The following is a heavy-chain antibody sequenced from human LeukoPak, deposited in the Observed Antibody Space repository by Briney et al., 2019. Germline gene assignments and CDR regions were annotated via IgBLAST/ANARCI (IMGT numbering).Heavy chain of an antibody. CDR1: GFTFTSSA. J-gene: IGHJ4*02. Sequence: RASVNVSCKASGFTFTSSAMQWVRQARGQRLEWIGWIVVGSGNTNYAQKFQERVTITRDMSTSTAYMELSSLRSEDTAVYYCAADSYPYCSSTSCTEQQPWGQGTLVTVSS. CDR2: IVVGSGNT. D-gene: IGHD2-2*01. V-gene: IGHV1-58*02. CDR3: AADSYPYCSSTSCTEQQP.